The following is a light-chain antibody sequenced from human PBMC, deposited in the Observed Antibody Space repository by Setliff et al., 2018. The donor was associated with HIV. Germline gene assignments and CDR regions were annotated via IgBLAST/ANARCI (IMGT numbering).Light chain of an antibody. CDR3: QHLNSYPYT. CDR2: VAS. J-gene: IGKJ5*01. Sequence: DIQLTQSPSFLSASVGDRVTITCRASQGISTYLAWYQQMPGKAPKLLIYVASTLQSGVPSRFSGSGSGTEFTLTISSLQPEDFAAYYCQHLNSYPYTFGQGTRLEIK. CDR1: QGISTY. V-gene: IGKV1-9*01.